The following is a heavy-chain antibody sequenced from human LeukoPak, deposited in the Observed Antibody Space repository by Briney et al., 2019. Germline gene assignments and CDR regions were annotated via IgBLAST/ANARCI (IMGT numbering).Heavy chain of an antibody. CDR3: ARLAVAGENDY. D-gene: IGHD6-19*01. CDR1: GGSFSGYY. Sequence: PSETLFLTCAVYGGSFSGYYWSWIRQPPGKGLEWIGEINHSGSTNYNPSLKSRVTISVDTSKNQFSLKLSSVTAADTAVYYCARLAVAGENDYWGQGTLVTVSS. V-gene: IGHV4-34*01. J-gene: IGHJ4*02. CDR2: INHSGST.